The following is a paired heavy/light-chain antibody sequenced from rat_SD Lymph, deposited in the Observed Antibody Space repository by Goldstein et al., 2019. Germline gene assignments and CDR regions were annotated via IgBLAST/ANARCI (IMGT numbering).Light chain of an antibody. V-gene: IGKV2S25*01. Sequence: DVVLTQTPPTLSATIGQSVSISCRSSQSLLHSNGNTYLNWLLQRPGQPPQLLIYLVSRLESGVPNRFSGSGSGTDFTLKISGVEAEDLGVYYCVQSTHAPNTFGAGTKLELK. CDR1: QSLLHSNGNTY. J-gene: IGKJ2-1*01. CDR2: LVS. CDR3: VQSTHAPNT.
Heavy chain of an antibody. CDR1: GFTFSNYG. V-gene: IGHV5-34*01. J-gene: IGHJ2*01. CDR3: ARPNYGGP. CDR2: ISSSSSYI. D-gene: IGHD1-11*01. Sequence: EVQLVESGGGLVQPGRSLKLSCLASGFTFSNYGMNWIRQAPGKGLEWVASISSSSSYIYYADTVKGRFTISRDNAKNTLYLQMTSLRSEDTALYYCARPNYGGPWGQGVMVTVSS.